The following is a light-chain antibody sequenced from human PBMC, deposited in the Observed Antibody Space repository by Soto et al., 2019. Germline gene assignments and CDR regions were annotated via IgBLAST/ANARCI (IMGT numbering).Light chain of an antibody. J-gene: IGLJ3*02. CDR3: SSYTRSNTGV. CDR2: DVS. V-gene: IGLV2-14*03. Sequence: QSALTQPASVSGSPGQSITISCTGSSSDVGGHNYVSWYQQHPGKAPKLMIYDVSNRPSGVSNRFSGSKSGNTASLTISGLQAEDEADYYCSSYTRSNTGVFGGGTKLTVL. CDR1: SSDVGGHNY.